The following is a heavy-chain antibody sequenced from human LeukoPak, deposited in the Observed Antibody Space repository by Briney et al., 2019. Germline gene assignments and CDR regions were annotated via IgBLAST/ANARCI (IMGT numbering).Heavy chain of an antibody. Sequence: SETLSLTCTVSGGSISSSSYYWGWIRQPPGKGLEWIGSIYYSGSTYYNPSLKSRVTISVDTSKNQFSLKLSSVTAADTAVYYCAREFYYYDSSGYPFDYWGQGTLVTVSS. J-gene: IGHJ4*02. CDR3: AREFYYYDSSGYPFDY. CDR1: GGSISSSSYY. CDR2: IYYSGST. V-gene: IGHV4-39*07. D-gene: IGHD3-22*01.